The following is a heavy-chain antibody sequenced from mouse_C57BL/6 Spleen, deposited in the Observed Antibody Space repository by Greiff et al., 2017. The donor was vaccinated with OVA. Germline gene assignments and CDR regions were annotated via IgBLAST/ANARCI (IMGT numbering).Heavy chain of an antibody. Sequence: EVQRVESGGGLVKPGGSLKLSCAASGFTFSDYGMHWVRQAPEKGLEWVAYISSGSSTIYYADTVKGRFTISRDNAKNTLFLQMTSLRSEDTAMYYCARRNWEYAMDYWGQGTSVTVSS. J-gene: IGHJ4*01. V-gene: IGHV5-17*01. CDR2: ISSGSSTI. CDR3: ARRNWEYAMDY. CDR1: GFTFSDYG. D-gene: IGHD4-1*01.